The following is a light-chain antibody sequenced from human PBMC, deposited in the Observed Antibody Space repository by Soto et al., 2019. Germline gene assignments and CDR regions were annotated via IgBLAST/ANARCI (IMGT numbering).Light chain of an antibody. J-gene: IGKJ5*01. CDR1: QSVSSN. CDR3: QQYNNWPPGT. V-gene: IGKV3-15*01. Sequence: EIVMTQSPATLSVSPWERATLSCRASQSVSSNLAWYQQKPGQAPRLLLYGASTRATGIPARFSGSGSGTEFTLTISSLQSEDFAVYYCQQYNNWPPGTFGQGTRLEIK. CDR2: GAS.